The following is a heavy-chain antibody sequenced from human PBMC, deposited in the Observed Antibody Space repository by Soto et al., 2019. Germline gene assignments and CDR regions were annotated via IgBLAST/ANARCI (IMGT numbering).Heavy chain of an antibody. D-gene: IGHD3-22*01. CDR2: ISAYNGKT. CDR1: GYTFNSYG. J-gene: IGHJ4*02. Sequence: GASVKVSCKASGYTFNSYGITWVRQAPGQGLEWMGWISAYNGKTNYAQNLQGRVTMTTDTSMSTAYMELRSLRFDDTAVYLCARRPRDRAPDFWGQGTLVTVSS. CDR3: ARRPRDRAPDF. V-gene: IGHV1-18*01.